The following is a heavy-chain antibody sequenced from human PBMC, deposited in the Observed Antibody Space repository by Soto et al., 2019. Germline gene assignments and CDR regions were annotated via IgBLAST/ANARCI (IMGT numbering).Heavy chain of an antibody. CDR1: GYSFTSYW. CDR2: IYPGDSDT. D-gene: IGHD3-22*01. J-gene: IGHJ6*02. Sequence: PGESLKISCKGSGYSFTSYWIGWVRQMPGKGLEWMGIIYPGDSDTRYSPSFQGQVTISADKSISTAYLQWSSLKASDTAMYYCARGGDSSGYPYSFTYYYYGMDVWGQGTTVTVSS. CDR3: ARGGDSSGYPYSFTYYYYGMDV. V-gene: IGHV5-51*01.